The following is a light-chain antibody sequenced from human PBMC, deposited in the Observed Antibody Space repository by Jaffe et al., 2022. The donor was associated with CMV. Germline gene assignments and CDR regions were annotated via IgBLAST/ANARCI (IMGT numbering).Light chain of an antibody. J-gene: IGKJ4*01. CDR1: QSVSSN. CDR3: HQHNNWPLT. Sequence: EVIMTQSPVTLSVSPGERATLSCRASQSVSSNLAWYQQKPGQPPRLLIYGASTRATGIPARFSGSASGTEFTLTISSLQPEDFAVYYCHQHNNWPLTFGGGTKVEI. CDR2: GAS. V-gene: IGKV3D-15*01.